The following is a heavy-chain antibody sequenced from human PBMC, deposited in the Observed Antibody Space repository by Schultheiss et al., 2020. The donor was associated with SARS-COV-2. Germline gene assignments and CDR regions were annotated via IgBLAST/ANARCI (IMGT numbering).Heavy chain of an antibody. CDR3: ARERVAVFAAPDS. CDR2: INSDGSST. CDR1: GFTFSSYW. D-gene: IGHD2-8*01. Sequence: GGSLRLSCAASGFTFSSYWMHWVRQAPGKGLVWVSRINSDGSSTSYADSVKGRFTISRDNAKNSLYLQMNSLRAEDTAVYYCARERVAVFAAPDSWGQGTLVTVSS. V-gene: IGHV3-74*01. J-gene: IGHJ4*02.